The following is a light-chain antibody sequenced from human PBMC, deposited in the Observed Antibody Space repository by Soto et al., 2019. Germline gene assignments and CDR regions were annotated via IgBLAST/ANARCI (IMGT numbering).Light chain of an antibody. Sequence: QSALTQPPSASGSPGQSVTISCTGTSSDVGGYDYVSWYQQHPGKAPNLMIYEVTKRASGVPDRFSGAKSGNTASLTVSGLQAEDEADYYCSSYAGSNTDVVFGVGTKLTVL. CDR1: SSDVGGYDY. V-gene: IGLV2-8*01. CDR2: EVT. J-gene: IGLJ2*01. CDR3: SSYAGSNTDVV.